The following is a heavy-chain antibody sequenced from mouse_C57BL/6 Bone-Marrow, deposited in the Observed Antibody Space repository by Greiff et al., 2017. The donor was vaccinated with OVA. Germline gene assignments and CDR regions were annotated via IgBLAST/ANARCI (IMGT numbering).Heavy chain of an antibody. CDR1: GYTFTSYW. CDR2: INPSSGYT. V-gene: IGHV1-7*01. CDR3: AGCLFVSYYFDY. Sequence: QVQLKQSGAELAKPGASVKLSCKASGYTFTSYWMHWVKQRPGQGLEWIGYINPSSGYTKYNQKFKDKATLTADKSSSTASMQLSSLPYENSAVYYCAGCLFVSYYFDYWGQGTLSQSPQ. J-gene: IGHJ2*01.